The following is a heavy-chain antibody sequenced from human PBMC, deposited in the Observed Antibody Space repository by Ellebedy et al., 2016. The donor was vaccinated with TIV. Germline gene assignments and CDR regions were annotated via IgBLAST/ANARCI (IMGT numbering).Heavy chain of an antibody. D-gene: IGHD4-23*01. J-gene: IGHJ4*02. Sequence: GESLKISCAASGFSFTSYWISWVRQMPGKGLEWMGRIDPSDSYTNYSPSFQGHVTISADKSISTAYLQWSSLKASDTAMYYCARKTTVETVDYWGQGTLVTVSS. CDR2: IDPSDSYT. CDR3: ARKTTVETVDY. V-gene: IGHV5-10-1*01. CDR1: GFSFTSYW.